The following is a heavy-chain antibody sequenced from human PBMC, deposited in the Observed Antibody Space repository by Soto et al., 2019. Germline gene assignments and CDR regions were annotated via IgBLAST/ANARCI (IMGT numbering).Heavy chain of an antibody. J-gene: IGHJ5*01. CDR3: AHRVSYSGWDVGWFDS. Sequence: QITLKESGPPLVEPTQTLTLTCSFSGFSLTNSGVGVGWFRQAPGRALECLGIIYWDNDRRYNPSLKTRLTITKDTSKNPVVLAMTYMDPVDTGTYYRAHRVSYSGWDVGWFDSWGQGSPVTVS. CDR1: GFSLTNSGVG. CDR2: IYWDNDR. D-gene: IGHD2-15*01. V-gene: IGHV2-5*02.